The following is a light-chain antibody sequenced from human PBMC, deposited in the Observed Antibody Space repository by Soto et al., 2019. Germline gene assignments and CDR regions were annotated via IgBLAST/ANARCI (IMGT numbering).Light chain of an antibody. CDR1: QTVLYSSNSKDY. CDR2: WAS. J-gene: IGKJ1*01. Sequence: DIVMTQSPDSLAVSLGERATINCKSSQTVLYSSNSKDYLAWYQQKPGQPPHLLIYWASTRESGVPDRFSGSGSGTDFTLTISSLQAEDVAVYYCQQYYSTPWTFGQGTKVEVK. V-gene: IGKV4-1*01. CDR3: QQYYSTPWT.